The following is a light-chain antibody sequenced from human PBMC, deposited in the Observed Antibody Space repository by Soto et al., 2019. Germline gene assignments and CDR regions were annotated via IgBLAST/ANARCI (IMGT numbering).Light chain of an antibody. CDR1: QSVTINS. V-gene: IGKV3-20*01. Sequence: EVVLTQSPGTLSLSPGERAALSCRASQSVTINSLAWYQQKFGQTPRLLIYAASTRASGIPDRFSGSGSGTDFVLTISRLEPEDFAVYYCQQYGDLPFTFGPGTKGDIK. J-gene: IGKJ3*01. CDR2: AAS. CDR3: QQYGDLPFT.